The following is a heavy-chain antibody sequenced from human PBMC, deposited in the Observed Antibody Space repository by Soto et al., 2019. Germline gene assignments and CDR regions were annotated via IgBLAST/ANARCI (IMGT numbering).Heavy chain of an antibody. CDR1: GGSISSGGYY. Sequence: SETLSLTCTVSGGSISSGGYYWSWIRQHPGKGLEWIGYIYYSGSTYYNPSLKSRVTISVDTSKNQFSLKLSSVTAADTAVYYCARGGVRGEDYWGQGTLVTVSS. J-gene: IGHJ4*02. V-gene: IGHV4-31*03. CDR2: IYYSGST. D-gene: IGHD3-10*01. CDR3: ARGGVRGEDY.